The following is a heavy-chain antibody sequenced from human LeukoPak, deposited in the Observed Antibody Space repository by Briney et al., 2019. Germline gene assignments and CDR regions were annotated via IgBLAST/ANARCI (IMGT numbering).Heavy chain of an antibody. CDR3: ARDTYYYDSSDDY. Sequence: SVKVSCKASGGTFSSYAISWVRQAPGQGLEWMGRIIPIFGTANYAQKFQGRVTITTDESTITAYMELSSLRSEDTAVYYCARDTYYYDSSDDYWGQGTLVTVSS. D-gene: IGHD3-22*01. CDR2: IIPIFGTA. V-gene: IGHV1-69*05. CDR1: GGTFSSYA. J-gene: IGHJ4*02.